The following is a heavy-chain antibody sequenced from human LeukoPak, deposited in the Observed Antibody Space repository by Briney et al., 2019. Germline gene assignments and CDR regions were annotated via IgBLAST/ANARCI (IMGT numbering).Heavy chain of an antibody. CDR2: ISANNGDT. V-gene: IGHV1-18*01. CDR1: GYTFSSYG. D-gene: IGHD6-13*01. Sequence: ASVKVSCKASGYTFSSYGISWVRQAPGQGLEWMGWISANNGDTDYAQKFQGRVIMTTDTSTTTAYMELRSLRSDDTAVYYCARDIAESNFDYWGQGTLVTVSS. CDR3: ARDIAESNFDY. J-gene: IGHJ4*02.